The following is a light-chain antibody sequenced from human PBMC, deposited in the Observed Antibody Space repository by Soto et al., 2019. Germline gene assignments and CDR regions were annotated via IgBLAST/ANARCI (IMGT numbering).Light chain of an antibody. CDR3: QQLYTLPFT. CDR2: TAS. CDR1: QSISGY. V-gene: IGKV1-39*01. J-gene: IGKJ5*01. Sequence: DIQMTQSPSSLSASVGYIVTITCRASQSISGYLNWYQQKPGRAPKLLIYTASSLQSGVPSRFSGSGSGTEFTLTISGLLPEDFAAYHCQQLYTLPFTFGQGTRLEIK.